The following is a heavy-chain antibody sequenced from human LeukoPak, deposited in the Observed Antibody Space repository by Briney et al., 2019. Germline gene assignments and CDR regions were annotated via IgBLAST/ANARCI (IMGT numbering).Heavy chain of an antibody. D-gene: IGHD4-17*01. Sequence: ASVKVSCKASGYTFTSYYMHWVRQAPGQGLEWMGIINPSGGSTSYAQKFQGRVTMTRDTSTSTVYMELSSLRSEDTAVYYCARDQLTTVTSRHYYYYYGMDVWGQGTTVTVS. J-gene: IGHJ6*02. CDR1: GYTFTSYY. CDR2: INPSGGST. V-gene: IGHV1-46*01. CDR3: ARDQLTTVTSRHYYYYYGMDV.